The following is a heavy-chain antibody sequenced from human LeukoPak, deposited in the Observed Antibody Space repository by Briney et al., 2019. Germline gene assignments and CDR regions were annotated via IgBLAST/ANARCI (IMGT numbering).Heavy chain of an antibody. CDR2: ISGSGGST. V-gene: IGHV3-23*01. D-gene: IGHD2-21*02. CDR1: GFTFSSYA. Sequence: GGSLRLSCAASGFTFSSYAMSWVRQAPGKGLEWVSAISGSGGSTYYAGSVKGRFTISRDDSKNTLYLQMNSLRADDTAVYYCAKNGVYCDVHCPADSWGQGTLVTVSS. J-gene: IGHJ5*01. CDR3: AKNGVYCDVHCPADS.